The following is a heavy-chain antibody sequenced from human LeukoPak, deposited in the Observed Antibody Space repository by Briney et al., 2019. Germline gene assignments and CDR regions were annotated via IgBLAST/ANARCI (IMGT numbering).Heavy chain of an antibody. CDR1: GYSISSGYY. D-gene: IGHD2-2*01. Sequence: SETLSLTCTVSGYSISSGYYWGWIRQPPGKGLEWIGSIYTSGSTNYNPSLKSRVTMSVDTSKNQFSLKLSSVTAADTAVYYCASLLVPAAMSVDAFDIWGQGTMVTVSS. J-gene: IGHJ3*02. CDR2: IYTSGST. CDR3: ASLLVPAAMSVDAFDI. V-gene: IGHV4-38-2*02.